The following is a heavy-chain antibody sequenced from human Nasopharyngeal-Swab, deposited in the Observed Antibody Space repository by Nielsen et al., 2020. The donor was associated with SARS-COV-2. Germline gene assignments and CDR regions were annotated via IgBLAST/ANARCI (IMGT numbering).Heavy chain of an antibody. D-gene: IGHD2-21*02. CDR2: ISYDGSHK. CDR3: ARDRQIVAVTAGVGGMDV. V-gene: IGHV3-30*04. Sequence: GGSLRLSCVASGFNFHTYALHWVRQAPGKGLEWVAVISYDGSHKYYADSVKGRFTISRDSSKNTLVLQMNSLRAEDTAVYYCARDRQIVAVTAGVGGMDVWGQGTTVTVSS. J-gene: IGHJ6*02. CDR1: GFNFHTYA.